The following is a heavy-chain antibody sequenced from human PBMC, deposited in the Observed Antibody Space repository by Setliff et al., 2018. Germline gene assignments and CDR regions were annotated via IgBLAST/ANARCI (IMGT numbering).Heavy chain of an antibody. V-gene: IGHV3-23*01. Sequence: PGGSLRLSCAASGFTFSSSSMTWVRQAPGKGLEWVSAINSGGSSTYYADSVKGRFTISRDNSKNTLYLQMNSLRAEDTAIYSCAKFSSVPGSRFFDYWGQGALATSPQ. CDR3: AKFSSVPGSRFFDY. CDR2: INSGGSST. CDR1: GFTFSSSS. D-gene: IGHD2-2*01. J-gene: IGHJ4*02.